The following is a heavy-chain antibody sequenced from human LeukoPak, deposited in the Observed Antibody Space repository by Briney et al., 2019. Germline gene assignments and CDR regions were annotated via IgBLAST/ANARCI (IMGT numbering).Heavy chain of an antibody. CDR2: ISGSSGKT. CDR1: GFTFSHFV. D-gene: IGHD1-1*01. Sequence: GGSLRLSCTASGFTFSHFVMAWVRRAPGKGLEWVSAISGSSGKTYYADSVRGRFTISRDNSKNTLFLEMNSLRAEDTAIYYCARDPTGTPPFDYWGQGTLVTVSP. V-gene: IGHV3-23*01. CDR3: ARDPTGTPPFDY. J-gene: IGHJ4*02.